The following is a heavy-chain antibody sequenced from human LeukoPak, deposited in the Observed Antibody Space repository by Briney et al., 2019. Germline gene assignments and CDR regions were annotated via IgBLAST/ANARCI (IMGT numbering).Heavy chain of an antibody. CDR1: GYTFTSYG. J-gene: IGHJ6*03. CDR2: IIPIFGTA. V-gene: IGHV1-69*13. CDR3: ARNLLYYYYMDV. Sequence: SVKVSCKASGYTFTSYGISWVRQAPGQGLEWMGGIIPIFGTANYAQKFQDRVTITADESTSTAYMELSSLRSEDTAVYYCARNLLYYYYMDVWGKGTTVTISS.